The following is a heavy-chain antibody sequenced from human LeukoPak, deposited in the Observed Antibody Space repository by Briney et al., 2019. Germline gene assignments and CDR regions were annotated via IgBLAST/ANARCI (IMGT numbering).Heavy chain of an antibody. V-gene: IGHV4-39*07. CDR1: GGSISSGGYY. D-gene: IGHD3-9*01. CDR3: ARGKKSYDIPLFPRLSIPFDY. CDR2: IYYSGST. J-gene: IGHJ4*02. Sequence: SETLSLTCSVSGGSISSGGYYWAWIRQPPGKGLEWIGTIYYSGSTYYNPSLQSRVTMSVDTSKNHFSLKLTSVTAADTAVYYCARGKKSYDIPLFPRLSIPFDYWGQGTLVTVSS.